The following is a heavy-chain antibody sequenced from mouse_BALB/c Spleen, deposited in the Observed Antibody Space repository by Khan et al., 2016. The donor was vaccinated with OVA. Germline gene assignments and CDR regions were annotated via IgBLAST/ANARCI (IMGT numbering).Heavy chain of an antibody. CDR1: GYTFTDYV. V-gene: IGHV1-77*01. D-gene: IGHD1-1*01. J-gene: IGHJ2*01. CDR2: IYPGTGST. CDR3: ARAGYGRWGY. Sequence: QVQLKQSGPELVKPGASVKMSCKASGYTFTDYVINWVKQRTGQGLEWIGEIYPGTGSTSYNEKFKGKATLTADNSSNTAYMQLSSLPSEHSAASLCARAGYGRWGYWGQGNTLTGAS.